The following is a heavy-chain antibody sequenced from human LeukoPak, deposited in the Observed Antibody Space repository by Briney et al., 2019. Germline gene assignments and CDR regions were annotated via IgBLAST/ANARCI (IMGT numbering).Heavy chain of an antibody. CDR2: FYSGGKT. D-gene: IGHD3-22*01. J-gene: IGHJ4*02. V-gene: IGHV3-53*01. Sequence: GGSLRLSCAASGFTVSSSYMSWVRQAPGKGLEWVSVFYSGGKTYYTDSVKGRFTISRDNSKNTLYLQMNSLRAEDTAVYYCARSPRPLYDSSGYYYDYWGQGTLVTVSS. CDR1: GFTVSSSY. CDR3: ARSPRPLYDSSGYYYDY.